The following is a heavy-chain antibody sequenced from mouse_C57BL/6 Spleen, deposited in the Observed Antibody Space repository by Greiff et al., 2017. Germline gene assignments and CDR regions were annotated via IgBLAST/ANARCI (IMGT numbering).Heavy chain of an antibody. J-gene: IGHJ4*01. CDR1: GFTFSSYA. Sequence: EVQLVESGGGLVKPGGSLKLSCAASGFTFSSYAMSWVRQTPEKRLEWVATISDGGSYTYYPDNVKGRFTISRDNAKNNLYLQMSHLKSEDTAMYYCAREGDYDVYAMDYWGQGTSVTVSS. CDR2: ISDGGSYT. CDR3: AREGDYDVYAMDY. D-gene: IGHD2-4*01. V-gene: IGHV5-4*01.